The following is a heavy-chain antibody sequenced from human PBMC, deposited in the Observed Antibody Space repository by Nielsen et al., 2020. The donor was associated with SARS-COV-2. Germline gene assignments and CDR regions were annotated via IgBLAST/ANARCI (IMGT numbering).Heavy chain of an antibody. CDR2: IYYSGST. J-gene: IGHJ5*02. CDR1: GGSISSSSYY. V-gene: IGHV4-39*01. CDR3: ARHLGYCSSTSCLNWFDP. Sequence: SETLSLTCTVSGGSISSSSYYWGWIRQPPGKGLEWIGSIYYSGSTYYNPSLKSRVTISVDTSKNQFSLKLSSATAADTAVYYCARHLGYCSSTSCLNWFDPWGQGTLVTVSS. D-gene: IGHD2-2*01.